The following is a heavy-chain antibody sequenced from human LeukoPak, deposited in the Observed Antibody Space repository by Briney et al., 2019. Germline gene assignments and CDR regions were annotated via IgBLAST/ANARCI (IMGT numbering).Heavy chain of an antibody. CDR3: ASGRGNYDFWSGYYAPYYFDY. CDR2: INHSGST. D-gene: IGHD3-3*01. J-gene: IGHJ4*02. Sequence: SETLSLTCAVSGGSISSTNWWNWVRQPPGKGLEWIGEINHSGSTNYNPSLKSRVTISVDTSKNQFSLKLSSVTAADTAVYYCASGRGNYDFWSGYYAPYYFDYWGQGTLVTVSS. CDR1: GGSISSTNW. V-gene: IGHV4-4*02.